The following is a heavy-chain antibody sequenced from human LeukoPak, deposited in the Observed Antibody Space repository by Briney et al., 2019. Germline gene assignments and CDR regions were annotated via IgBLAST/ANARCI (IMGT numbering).Heavy chain of an antibody. CDR1: GFTFNDYY. CDR2: ISGSSSHT. Sequence: PGGSLRLSCVVSGFTFNDYYMNWIRQAPGKGLEWVSYISGSSSHTLYADSVKGRFTNSRDNAKNSLYLQMNTLRAEDTAVYYCARFELDSGGYASNFDSWGQGTLVTVSS. V-gene: IGHV3-11*06. CDR3: ARFELDSGGYASNFDS. J-gene: IGHJ4*02. D-gene: IGHD3-22*01.